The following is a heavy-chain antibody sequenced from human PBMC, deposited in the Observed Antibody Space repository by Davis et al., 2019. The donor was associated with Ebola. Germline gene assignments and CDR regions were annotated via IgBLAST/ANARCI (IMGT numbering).Heavy chain of an antibody. CDR3: AKGVPPPNTAMGDY. V-gene: IGHV3-30*02. CDR1: GFTFSSYG. J-gene: IGHJ4*02. Sequence: PGGSLGLSCAASGFTFSSYGMHWVRQAPGKGLEWVAFIRYDGSNKYYADSVKGRFTISRDNSKNTLYLQMNSLRAEDTAVYYCAKGVPPPNTAMGDYWGQGTLVTVSS. D-gene: IGHD5-18*01. CDR2: IRYDGSNK.